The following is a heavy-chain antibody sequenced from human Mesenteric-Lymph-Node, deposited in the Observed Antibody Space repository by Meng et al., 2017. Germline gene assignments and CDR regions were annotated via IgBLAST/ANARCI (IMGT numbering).Heavy chain of an antibody. CDR3: ARVGLAVDQYFDY. J-gene: IGHJ4*02. V-gene: IGHV3-74*01. Sequence: GGSLRLSCVASGFTFSNYWMHWVRQAPGKGLVWVSRIYSDGSSTNYADSVKGRFTISRDNAKSTLYLQMNNLRAEDTAVYYCARVGLAVDQYFDYWGQGTLVTVSS. CDR1: GFTFSNYW. CDR2: IYSDGSST. D-gene: IGHD6-19*01.